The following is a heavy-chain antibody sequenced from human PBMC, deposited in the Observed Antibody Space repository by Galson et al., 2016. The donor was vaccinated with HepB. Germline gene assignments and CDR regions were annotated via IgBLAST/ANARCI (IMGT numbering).Heavy chain of an antibody. CDR3: ARDQNRHYSSGWGYYYYGLDV. Sequence: SLRLSCAASGFTFSSYAMHWVRQAPGKGLEWVAVISYDGSNKYYADSVKGRFTISRDNSKNTLYLQMNSLRAEDTAVYHCARDQNRHYSSGWGYYYYGLDVWGQGTTVTVSS. D-gene: IGHD6-19*01. CDR1: GFTFSSYA. CDR2: ISYDGSNK. V-gene: IGHV3-30*04. J-gene: IGHJ6*02.